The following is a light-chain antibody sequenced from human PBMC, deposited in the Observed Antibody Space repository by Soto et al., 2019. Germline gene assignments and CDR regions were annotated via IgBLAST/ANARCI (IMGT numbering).Light chain of an antibody. V-gene: IGKV1-12*01. Sequence: DIQMTQSPSSVSASVGDTVTITCRASQDILSWLAWYQQKPGEAPRLLIYASSNLQSGVPSRFSGSRSGTDFTLTISSRQPEDFATYYCQQANTFPITFGPGTRLDIK. CDR2: ASS. CDR3: QQANTFPIT. CDR1: QDILSW. J-gene: IGKJ3*01.